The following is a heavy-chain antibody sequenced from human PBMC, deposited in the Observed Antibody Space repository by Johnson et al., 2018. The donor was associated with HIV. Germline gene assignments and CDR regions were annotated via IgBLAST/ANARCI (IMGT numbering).Heavy chain of an antibody. J-gene: IGHJ3*02. D-gene: IGHD3-10*01. CDR2: ISFDGNLK. Sequence: QVQLVESGGGVVQPGKSVTLSCVGSGLSFSNFGIHWVRQAPGKGPEWVAVISFDGNLKKYADSVRGRFTISRDNAKNSLYLQMNSLRAEDTAVYYCASGVLRGRDIGGQGIMVTVS. V-gene: IGHV3-30*03. CDR1: GLSFSNFG. CDR3: ASGVLRGRDI.